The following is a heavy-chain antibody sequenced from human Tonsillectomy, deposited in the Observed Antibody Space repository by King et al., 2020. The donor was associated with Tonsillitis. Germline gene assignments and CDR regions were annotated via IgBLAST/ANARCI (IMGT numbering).Heavy chain of an antibody. CDR2: IYYSGTT. Sequence: QLQESGPGLVKPSETLSLTCTVSGGSISSSGSYWGWIRQPPGKGLEWIGSIYYSGTTLYNPSLKSRLTISLATPKNQFSLKLSSVTAADTAVYYCVRRVYGANSFDYWGQGTLVIVSS. D-gene: IGHD5/OR15-5a*01. CDR1: GGSISSSGSY. J-gene: IGHJ4*02. V-gene: IGHV4-39*01. CDR3: VRRVYGANSFDY.